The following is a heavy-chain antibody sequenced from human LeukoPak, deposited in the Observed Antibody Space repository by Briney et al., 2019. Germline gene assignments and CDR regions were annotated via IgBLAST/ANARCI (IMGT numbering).Heavy chain of an antibody. D-gene: IGHD4/OR15-4a*01. CDR2: IGIAGDT. V-gene: IGHV3-13*01. CDR1: GFSFSKYD. J-gene: IGHJ4*02. CDR3: AKGLARFGYGALLDY. Sequence: GGSLRLSCAASGFSFSKYDMLWVRQATGNPLEWVSGIGIAGDTDYPASVKGRFTISRDNSKNTQYLQMNSLRSEDTAVYYCAKGLARFGYGALLDYWGQGTLVTVSS.